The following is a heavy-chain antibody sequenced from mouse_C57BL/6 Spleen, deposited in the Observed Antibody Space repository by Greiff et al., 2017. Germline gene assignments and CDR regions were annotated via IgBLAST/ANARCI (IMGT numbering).Heavy chain of an antibody. J-gene: IGHJ1*03. CDR3: ARLITTVVGYFDV. CDR1: GYSITSDY. V-gene: IGHV3-8*01. Sequence: EVKLQESGPGLAKPSQTLSLTCSVTGYSITSDYWNWIRKFPGNKLEYMGYISYSGSTYYNHSLKSRISITRDTSTNQYYLQLNSVTTEDTATDYCARLITTVVGYFDVWGTGTTVTVSS. CDR2: ISYSGST. D-gene: IGHD1-1*01.